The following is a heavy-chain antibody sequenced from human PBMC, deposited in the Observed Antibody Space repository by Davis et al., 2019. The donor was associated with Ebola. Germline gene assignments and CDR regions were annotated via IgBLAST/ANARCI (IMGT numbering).Heavy chain of an antibody. CDR3: VRHPVGLTDAFDV. CDR1: GGPLSSTTYY. CDR2: IYSSGIT. Sequence: ESPKIPCTVSGGPLSSTTYYWGRIRHPPGKGLEWMGSIYSSGITYDNPSLKSRVTVSLDKSKNQFSLKLTSVTAADTAVYYCVRHPVGLTDAFDVWGQGRLVAVSS. J-gene: IGHJ3*01. D-gene: IGHD1-26*01. V-gene: IGHV4-39*01.